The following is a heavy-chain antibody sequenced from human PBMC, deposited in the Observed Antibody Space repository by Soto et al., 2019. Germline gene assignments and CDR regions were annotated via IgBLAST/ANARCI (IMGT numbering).Heavy chain of an antibody. CDR2: IIPIFGST. V-gene: IGHV1-69*01. J-gene: IGHJ6*02. Sequence: QVQLVQSGAEVRKPGSSVKVSCNASGGTFSSYAITWVRQAPGQGLEWMGGIIPIFGSTNYAQKFQGRVTITADESTSTAYMELSSLRSEDTAVYYCAREGTTAPQDRFYYYGMDVWGQGTTVTVSS. D-gene: IGHD5-18*01. CDR3: AREGTTAPQDRFYYYGMDV. CDR1: GGTFSSYA.